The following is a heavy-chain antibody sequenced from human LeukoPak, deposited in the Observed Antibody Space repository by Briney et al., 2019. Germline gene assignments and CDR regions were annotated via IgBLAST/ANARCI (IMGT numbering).Heavy chain of an antibody. J-gene: IGHJ4*02. V-gene: IGHV3-53*03. Sequence: ETLSLTCTVSGASVSGSAYYWGWVRQAPGKGLEWVSVIYSGGSTYYADSMKGRFTISRDNAKNSLYLQLSSLKTEDTAVYYCTRLSGDNWNYGGNFDSWGQGTLVTVSS. CDR2: IYSGGST. CDR3: TRLSGDNWNYGGNFDS. CDR1: GASVSGSAYY. D-gene: IGHD1-7*01.